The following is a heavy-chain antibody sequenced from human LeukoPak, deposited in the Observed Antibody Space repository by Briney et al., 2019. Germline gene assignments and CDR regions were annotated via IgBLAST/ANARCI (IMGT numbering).Heavy chain of an antibody. D-gene: IGHD6-6*01. V-gene: IGHV3-23*01. CDR2: ISGSGGIA. CDR3: AKVKQLGSMAFDY. CDR1: GFTFSNYA. J-gene: IGHJ4*02. Sequence: GGSLRLSCAASGFTFSNYAMNWVRQAPGKGLEWVSSISGSGGIAYYADSVRGRFTISRDNSKNTLYLQMKSLRAEDTAVYYCAKVKQLGSMAFDYWGQGTLVTVSS.